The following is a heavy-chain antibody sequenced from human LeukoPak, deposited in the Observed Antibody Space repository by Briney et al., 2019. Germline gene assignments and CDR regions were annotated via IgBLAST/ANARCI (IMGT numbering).Heavy chain of an antibody. J-gene: IGHJ5*02. V-gene: IGHV3-21*01. CDR3: ARGQSSSSWYDWFDP. Sequence: GGSLRLSCAASGFTFSSYSMNWVRQAPGKGLEWVSSISSSSSYIYYADSVKGRFTISRDNAKNSLYLQMNSLRAEDTAVYYCARGQSSSSWYDWFDPWGQGTLVTVSS. D-gene: IGHD6-13*01. CDR2: ISSSSSYI. CDR1: GFTFSSYS.